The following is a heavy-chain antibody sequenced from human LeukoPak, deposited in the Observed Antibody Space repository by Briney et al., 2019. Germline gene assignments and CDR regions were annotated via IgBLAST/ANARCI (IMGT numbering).Heavy chain of an antibody. D-gene: IGHD1-14*01. CDR2: IDTAGVT. V-gene: IGHV3-13*04. Sequence: GGSLRLSCAASGFTFSNYDMHWVRQATGKGLEWISAIDTAGVTYYSGSVKGRFTISRENAKNPFYLQMNSLRAGDTAVYYCARGGKPAAFDIWGQGTMVTVSS. CDR3: ARGGKPAAFDI. CDR1: GFTFSNYD. J-gene: IGHJ3*02.